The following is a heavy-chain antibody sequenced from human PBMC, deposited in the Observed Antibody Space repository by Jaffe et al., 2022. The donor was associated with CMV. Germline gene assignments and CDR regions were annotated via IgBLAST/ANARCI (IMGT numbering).Heavy chain of an antibody. Sequence: QVQLQESGPGLVKPSETLSLTCTVSGGSISSYYWSWIRQPPGKGLEWIGYIYYSGSTNYNPSLKSRVTISVDTSKNQFSLKLSSVTAADTAVYYCARLGGGGYGGTRYMDVWGKGTTVTVSS. CDR3: ARLGGGGYGGTRYMDV. D-gene: IGHD2-15*01. V-gene: IGHV4-59*08. J-gene: IGHJ6*03. CDR2: IYYSGST. CDR1: GGSISSYY.